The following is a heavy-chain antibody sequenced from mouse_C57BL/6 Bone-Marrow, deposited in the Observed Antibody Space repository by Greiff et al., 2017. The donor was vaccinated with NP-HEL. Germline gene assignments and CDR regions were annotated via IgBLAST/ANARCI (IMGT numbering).Heavy chain of an antibody. CDR2: INPSTGGT. D-gene: IGHD2-3*01. V-gene: IGHV1-42*01. CDR3: ARCRDGYLYYFDY. J-gene: IGHJ2*01. Sequence: VQLKQSGPELVKPGASVKISCKASGYSFTGYYMNWVKQSPEKSLEWIGEINPSTGGTTYNQKFKAKATLTVDKSSSTAYMQLKSLTSEDSAVYYCARCRDGYLYYFDYWGQGTTLTVSS. CDR1: GYSFTGYY.